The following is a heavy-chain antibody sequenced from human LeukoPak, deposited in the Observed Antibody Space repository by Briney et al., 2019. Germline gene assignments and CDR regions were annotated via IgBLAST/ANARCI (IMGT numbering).Heavy chain of an antibody. Sequence: GGSLRLSCAASGFTFSSYWMSWVRQAPGKGLEWVANIKQDGSEKYYVDSVKGRFTISRDNAKNSLYLQMNSLRAEDTAVYYCAREIVLRFLEWLPTYNWFDPWGQGTLVTVSS. V-gene: IGHV3-7*01. D-gene: IGHD3-3*01. J-gene: IGHJ5*02. CDR1: GFTFSSYW. CDR3: AREIVLRFLEWLPTYNWFDP. CDR2: IKQDGSEK.